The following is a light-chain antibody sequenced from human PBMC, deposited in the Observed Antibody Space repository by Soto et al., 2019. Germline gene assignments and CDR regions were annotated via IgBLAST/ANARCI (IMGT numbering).Light chain of an antibody. J-gene: IGLJ3*02. CDR3: SSYTPRTTLEV. CDR1: SSDVGGYKY. V-gene: IGLV2-14*01. Sequence: QSALTQPASVSGSPGQSFTISCTGTSSDVGGYKYVSWYQQHPGKVPKLIIYEVTNRPSGVSNRFSGSKSGNTASLTISGLQAEDEADYYCSSYTPRTTLEVFGGGTKLTVL. CDR2: EVT.